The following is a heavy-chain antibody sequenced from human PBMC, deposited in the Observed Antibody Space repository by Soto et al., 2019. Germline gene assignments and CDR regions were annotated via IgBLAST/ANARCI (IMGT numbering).Heavy chain of an antibody. D-gene: IGHD4-17*01. CDR1: GFTFSTFG. Sequence: QLVESGGGVVPPGASLRLSCAASGFTFSTFGMHWVRQTPGKGLEWVAGISYDGNNKVYADSVKGRFTISRDNFKNTVDLVMNNLNVDDTAVYYCAKDLQAYGDYDYYCYGLDVWGQGATVSVSS. V-gene: IGHV3-30*18. CDR2: ISYDGNNK. J-gene: IGHJ6*02. CDR3: AKDLQAYGDYDYYCYGLDV.